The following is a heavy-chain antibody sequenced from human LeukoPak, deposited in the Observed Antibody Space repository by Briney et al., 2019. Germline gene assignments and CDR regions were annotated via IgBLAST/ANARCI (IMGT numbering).Heavy chain of an antibody. CDR2: IYYSGST. D-gene: IGHD2-2*01. Sequence: SETLSLTCTVSGGSISSSSYYWGWIRQPSGKGLEWIGSIYYSGSTYYNPSLKSRVTISVDTSKNQFSLKLSSVTAADTAVYYCATIVPAANVQHWGQGTLVTVSS. CDR1: GGSISSSSYY. V-gene: IGHV4-39*07. J-gene: IGHJ1*01. CDR3: ATIVPAANVQH.